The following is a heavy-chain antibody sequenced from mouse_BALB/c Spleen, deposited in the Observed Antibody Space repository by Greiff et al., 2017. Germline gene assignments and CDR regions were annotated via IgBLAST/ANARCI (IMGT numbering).Heavy chain of an antibody. CDR3: ARWGFRTFDY. CDR1: GFTFSSFG. Sequence: EVQLVESGGGLVQPGGSRKLSCAASGFTFSSFGMHWVRQAPEKGLEWVAYISSGSSTIYYADTVKGRFTISRDNPKNTLFLQMTSLRSEDTAMYYCARWGFRTFDYWGQGTTLTVSS. V-gene: IGHV5-17*02. CDR2: ISSGSSTI. J-gene: IGHJ2*01.